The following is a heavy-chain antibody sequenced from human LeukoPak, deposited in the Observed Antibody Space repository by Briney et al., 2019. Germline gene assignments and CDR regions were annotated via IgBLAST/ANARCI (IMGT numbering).Heavy chain of an antibody. CDR3: ASTSGWYEPIDY. V-gene: IGHV4-39*01. D-gene: IGHD6-19*01. J-gene: IGHJ4*02. CDR2: IYYSGST. Sequence: PSETLSLTCTVSGGSISSSSYYWGWIRQPPGKGLEWIGSIYYSGSTYYNPSLKSRVTISVDTSKNQFSLKLSSVTAADTAVYYCASTSGWYEPIDYWGQGTLVTVSS. CDR1: GGSISSSSYY.